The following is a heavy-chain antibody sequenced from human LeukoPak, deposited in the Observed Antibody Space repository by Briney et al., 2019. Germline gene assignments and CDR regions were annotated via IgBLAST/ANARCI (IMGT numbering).Heavy chain of an antibody. D-gene: IGHD4-11*01. CDR1: GFTFSSYG. J-gene: IGHJ4*02. V-gene: IGHV3-30*03. CDR2: ISYDGSNK. Sequence: GGSLRLSCAASGFTFSSYGMHWVRQAPGKGLEWVVVISYDGSNKYYADSVKGRFTISRDNAKNSLYLQMNSLRAEDTAVYYCARSAVTTTPPFDYWGQGTLVTVSS. CDR3: ARSAVTTTPPFDY.